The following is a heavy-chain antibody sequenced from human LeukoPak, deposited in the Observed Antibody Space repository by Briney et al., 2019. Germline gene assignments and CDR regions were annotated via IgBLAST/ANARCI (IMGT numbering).Heavy chain of an antibody. CDR3: AKRLKYDVDSNGFYRGPADAFDV. J-gene: IGHJ3*01. D-gene: IGHD3-22*01. CDR2: IYPDDSEV. V-gene: IGHV5-51*01. CDR1: GFDFRTSW. Sequence: PGESLKISCKGSGFDFRTSWIGWVRHMPGKGLECMGVIYPDDSEVRYSESFQGQVTMSADKSTTTVYLQWSGLKASDTAMYYCAKRLKYDVDSNGFYRGPADAFDVWGQGTQVTVSS.